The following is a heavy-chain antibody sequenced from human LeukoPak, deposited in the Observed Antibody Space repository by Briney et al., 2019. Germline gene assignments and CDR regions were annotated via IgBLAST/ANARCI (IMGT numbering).Heavy chain of an antibody. CDR3: ARGADYGDYAYYFDY. D-gene: IGHD4-17*01. CDR2: IYYSGST. Sequence: PSETLSLTCTASGGSISSYYWSWIRQPPGKGLEWIGYIYYSGSTNYNPSLKSRVTISVDTSKNQFSLKLSSVTAADTAVYYCARGADYGDYAYYFDYWGQGTLVTVSS. CDR1: GGSISSYY. V-gene: IGHV4-59*01. J-gene: IGHJ4*02.